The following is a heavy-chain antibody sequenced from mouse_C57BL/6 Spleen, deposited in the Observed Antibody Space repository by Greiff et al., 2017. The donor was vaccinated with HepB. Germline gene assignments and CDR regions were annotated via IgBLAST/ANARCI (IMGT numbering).Heavy chain of an antibody. D-gene: IGHD1-1*01. CDR1: GYPFTGYY. V-gene: IGHV1-43*01. J-gene: IGHJ2*01. CDR3: ARRGYGSRGFDY. Sequence: EVQLQQPGPELVKPGASVKISCKASGYPFTGYYMHWVKQSPDKSLEWIGEINPSTGGTSYNQKFKGKATLTVDKSSSTAYMQLQSLTSEDSAVYYCARRGYGSRGFDYWGQGTTLTVSS. CDR2: INPSTGGT.